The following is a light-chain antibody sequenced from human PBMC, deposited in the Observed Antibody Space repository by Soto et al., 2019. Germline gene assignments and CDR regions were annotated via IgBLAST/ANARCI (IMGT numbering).Light chain of an antibody. Sequence: DIHMSQSTSTLSASVGDRVTITCRASQSISNWLAWYQQKPGKAPKLLIYKASTLKSGVPSRFSGSGSGTEFTLTISSLQPDDFATYYCQHYNSYSEAFGQGTKVDIK. CDR1: QSISNW. CDR3: QHYNSYSEA. J-gene: IGKJ1*01. V-gene: IGKV1-5*03. CDR2: KAS.